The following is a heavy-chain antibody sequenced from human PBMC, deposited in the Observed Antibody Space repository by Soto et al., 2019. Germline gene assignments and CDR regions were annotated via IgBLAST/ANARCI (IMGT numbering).Heavy chain of an antibody. CDR3: ARSEKAGAYYYYGMDV. Sequence: PSETLSLTCAVSGGSISSGGYSWSWIRQPPGKGLEWIGYIYHSGSTYYNPSLKSRVTISVDRSKNQFSLKLSSVTAADTAVYYCARSEKAGAYYYYGMDVRGKGTTVTDSS. J-gene: IGHJ6*04. V-gene: IGHV4-30-2*01. CDR1: GGSISSGGYS. CDR2: IYHSGST.